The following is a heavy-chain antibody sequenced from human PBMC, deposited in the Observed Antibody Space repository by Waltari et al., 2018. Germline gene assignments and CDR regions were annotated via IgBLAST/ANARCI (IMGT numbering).Heavy chain of an antibody. Sequence: QVQLVQSGAAVKKPGSSVKVSCKASGGTFSSYAIRWVRQAPGPGLDWTGGIIPIFGTANYAQKFQGRVTITADESTSTAYMELSSLRSEDTAVYYCARGLISGYDILTGSIELHAFDIWGQGTMVTVSS. D-gene: IGHD3-9*01. V-gene: IGHV1-69*12. J-gene: IGHJ3*02. CDR3: ARGLISGYDILTGSIELHAFDI. CDR1: GGTFSSYA. CDR2: IIPIFGTA.